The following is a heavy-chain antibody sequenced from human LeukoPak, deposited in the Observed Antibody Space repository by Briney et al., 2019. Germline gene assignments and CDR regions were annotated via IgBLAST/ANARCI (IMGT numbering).Heavy chain of an antibody. Sequence: PGVSLRLACAASGFTFSSYDVNWHRQAPGKGLEGVSNISSSGSTIYYAASVKGGFTISRDNTKNSLYLQMNSLRVEDTAVYYCVRSGIWGQGTTVTVAS. CDR1: GFTFSSYD. V-gene: IGHV3-48*03. CDR3: VRSGI. D-gene: IGHD3-10*01. J-gene: IGHJ3*02. CDR2: ISSSGSTI.